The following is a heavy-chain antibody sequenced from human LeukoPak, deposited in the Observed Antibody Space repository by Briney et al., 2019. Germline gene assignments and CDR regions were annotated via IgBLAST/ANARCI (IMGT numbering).Heavy chain of an antibody. Sequence: GGSLRLSCAASGFTFSRYEMNWVRQAPGKRLEWVSYISTSGSTIYYADSVKGRLTISRDNAKLSLYLQMHSLRAEDTAVYYCERVGDWGIAATADYRGQGTLVTVSS. CDR1: GFTFSRYE. V-gene: IGHV3-48*03. J-gene: IGHJ4*02. CDR3: ERVGDWGIAATADY. CDR2: ISTSGSTI. D-gene: IGHD6-13*01.